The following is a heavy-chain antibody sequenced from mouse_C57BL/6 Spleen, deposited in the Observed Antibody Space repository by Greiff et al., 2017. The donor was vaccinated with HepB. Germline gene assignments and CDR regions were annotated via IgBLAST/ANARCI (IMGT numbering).Heavy chain of an antibody. J-gene: IGHJ4*01. CDR2: INPDSSTI. V-gene: IGHV4-1*01. CDR1: GIDFSRYW. CDR3: ARDYSNGGYAMDY. D-gene: IGHD2-5*01. Sequence: EVKLLESGGGLVQPGGSLKLSCAASGIDFSRYWMSWVRRAPGKGLEWIGEINPDSSTINYAPSLKDKFIISRDNAKNTLYLQMSKVRSEDTALYYCARDYSNGGYAMDYWGQGTSVTVSS.